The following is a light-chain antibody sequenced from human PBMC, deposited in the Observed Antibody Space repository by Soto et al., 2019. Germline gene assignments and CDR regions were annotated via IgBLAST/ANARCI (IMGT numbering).Light chain of an antibody. CDR2: DVS. Sequence: QPASVSGSPGQSITISCTGTSSDVGGYNYVSWYQLHPGKAPRLMIFDVSNRPSGVSNRFSGSKSGNTASLSISGLQAEDEADYYCSSFRTGTVYVFGTGTKLTVL. CDR1: SSDVGGYNY. V-gene: IGLV2-14*03. CDR3: SSFRTGTVYV. J-gene: IGLJ1*01.